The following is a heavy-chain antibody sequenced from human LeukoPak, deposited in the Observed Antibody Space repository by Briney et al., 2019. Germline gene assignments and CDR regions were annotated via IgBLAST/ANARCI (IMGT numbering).Heavy chain of an antibody. D-gene: IGHD6-19*01. CDR2: INPNSGGT. CDR3: ARYTGYSSGWYEETYNWFDP. J-gene: IGHJ5*02. Sequence: GASVKVSCKASRYTFTGYYMHWVRQAPGQGLEWMGWINPNSGGTNYAQKFQGRVTMTRDTSISTAYMELSRLRSDDTAVYYCARYTGYSSGWYEETYNWFDPWGQGTLVTVSS. CDR1: RYTFTGYY. V-gene: IGHV1-2*02.